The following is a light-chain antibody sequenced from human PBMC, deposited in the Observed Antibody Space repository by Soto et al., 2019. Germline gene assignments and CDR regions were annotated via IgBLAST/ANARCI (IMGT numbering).Light chain of an antibody. J-gene: IGKJ5*01. CDR1: QSISSY. V-gene: IGKV1-39*01. Sequence: DIQMTQSPSSLSASVGDRVTITCRASQSISSYLNWYQQKPGKAPKLLIYAASSLQSGVPSRFSGGGSGTDFTLPISSLQPADFATYYCQQSYRTPTITFGQGTRLEIK. CDR3: QQSYRTPTIT. CDR2: AAS.